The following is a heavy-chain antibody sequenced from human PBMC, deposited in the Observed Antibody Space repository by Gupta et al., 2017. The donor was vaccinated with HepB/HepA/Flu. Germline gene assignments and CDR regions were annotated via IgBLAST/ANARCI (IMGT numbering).Heavy chain of an antibody. J-gene: IGHJ1*01. V-gene: IGHV3-21*06. CDR2: LSGNSYFR. Sequence: EVHLVESGGGLVKPGGSLRLSCLGSGFTFSTYSMNWVRQAPGKGLEWVASLSGNSYFRCHSDSVKGRFTISRDNAKNSLYLQMNSLRVEDTAIYYGSTDTHHLIDFWGQGTLVTVSS. CDR3: STDTHHLIDF. D-gene: IGHD2-21*01. CDR1: GFTFSTYS.